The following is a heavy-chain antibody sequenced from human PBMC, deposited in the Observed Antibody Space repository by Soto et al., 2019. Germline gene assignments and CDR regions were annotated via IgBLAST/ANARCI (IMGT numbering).Heavy chain of an antibody. CDR2: IYSGGST. Sequence: PGGSLRLSCAASGFTVSSNYMSWVRQAPGKGLEWVSVIYSGGSTYYADSVKGRFTISRDNSKNTLYLQMNSLRAEDTAVYYCARVSDGPYYYGMDVWGQGTTVTVSS. V-gene: IGHV3-66*01. CDR1: GFTVSSNY. CDR3: ARVSDGPYYYGMDV. J-gene: IGHJ6*02.